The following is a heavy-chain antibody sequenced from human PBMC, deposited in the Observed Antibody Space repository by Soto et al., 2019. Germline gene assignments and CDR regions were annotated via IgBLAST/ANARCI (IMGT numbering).Heavy chain of an antibody. CDR3: AREVLTETTWGSFDS. V-gene: IGHV1-69*01. CDR2: ISPFFGTT. D-gene: IGHD7-27*01. J-gene: IGHJ4*01. Sequence: QVHLVQSGADGRKSGSSVRVSCTASGGGTLSNDAISWVRQAPGQGLEWLGRISPFFGTTDYSQSFQGRPTMAAEASTGTVYMDLRSLRSDETAVYYCAREVLTETTWGSFDSWGHGTLVTVSS. CDR1: GGGTLSNDA.